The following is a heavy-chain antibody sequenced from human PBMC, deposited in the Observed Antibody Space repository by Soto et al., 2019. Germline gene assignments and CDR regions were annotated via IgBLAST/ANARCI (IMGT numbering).Heavy chain of an antibody. CDR3: ARGWMGPTGILN. CDR2: IYYGETT. J-gene: IGHJ4*02. Sequence: QVQLQESGPGLVKPSETLSLTCNVSGGSINNYYWTWIRQPPGKGLEWIGYIYYGETTNYNPSLKSRVAISADTSKNQFFLELTAVTAADTAVYYCARGWMGPTGILNWGQGTLVTVSS. V-gene: IGHV4-59*01. D-gene: IGHD1-1*01. CDR1: GGSINNYY.